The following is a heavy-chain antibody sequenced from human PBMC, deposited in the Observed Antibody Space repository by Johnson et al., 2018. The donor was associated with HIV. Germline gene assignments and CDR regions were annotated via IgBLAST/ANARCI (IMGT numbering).Heavy chain of an antibody. Sequence: VQLVESGGGLVKPGGSLRLSCAASGFTFNNAWMTWVRQAPGTGREYVSAITSPWGSPLYATSVKGRFTISRDNSKNTLYLQMGSLRAEDMAVYYCAKDQSHCYTSLSWCAFDIWGQGTMVTVSS. CDR2: ITSPWGSP. J-gene: IGHJ3*02. CDR3: AKDQSHCYTSLSWCAFDI. D-gene: IGHD2-2*02. CDR1: GFTFNNAW. V-gene: IGHV3-64*01.